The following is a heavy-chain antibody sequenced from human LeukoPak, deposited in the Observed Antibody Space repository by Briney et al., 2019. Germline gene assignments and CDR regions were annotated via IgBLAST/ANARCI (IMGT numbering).Heavy chain of an antibody. J-gene: IGHJ6*03. D-gene: IGHD6-6*01. Sequence: SETLSLTCTVSGGSISSYYWSWIRQPAGKGLEWIGRIYTSGSTNYSPSLKSRVTMSVDTSKNQFSLKLSSVTAADTAVYYCARVRVRVAALGSYYYYYYMDVWGKGTTVTVSS. V-gene: IGHV4-4*07. CDR3: ARVRVRVAALGSYYYYYYMDV. CDR2: IYTSGST. CDR1: GGSISSYY.